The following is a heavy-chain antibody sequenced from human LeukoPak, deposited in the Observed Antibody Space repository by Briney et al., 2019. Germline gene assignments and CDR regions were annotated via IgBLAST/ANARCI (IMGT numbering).Heavy chain of an antibody. V-gene: IGHV3-23*01. J-gene: IGHJ4*02. CDR3: AKYGYVVVTAMWY. CDR2: ISGSGGST. D-gene: IGHD2-21*02. CDR1: GFTFSSYA. Sequence: GGSLRLSCAASGFTFSSYAMSWVRQAPGKGLEWVSAISGSGGSTYYADSVKGRFTISRDNSKNALYLQMNSLRAEDTAVYYCAKYGYVVVTAMWYWGQGTLVTVSS.